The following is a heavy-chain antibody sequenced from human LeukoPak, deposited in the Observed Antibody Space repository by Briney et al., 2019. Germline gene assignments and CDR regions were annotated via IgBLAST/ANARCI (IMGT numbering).Heavy chain of an antibody. D-gene: IGHD3-16*01. V-gene: IGHV3-7*01. CDR1: GFTFSSYW. Sequence: PGGSLRLSCAASGFTFSSYWMSWVRQAPGKGLEWVANIKQDGSEEYYVDSMKGRFTISRDNAKHVLYLQINSLRVGDTAVYYCAGGARGYNWYFDLWGRGTLVTVSP. J-gene: IGHJ2*01. CDR3: AGGARGYNWYFDL. CDR2: IKQDGSEE.